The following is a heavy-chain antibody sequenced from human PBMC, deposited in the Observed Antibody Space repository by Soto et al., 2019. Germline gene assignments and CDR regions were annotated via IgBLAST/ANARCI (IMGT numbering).Heavy chain of an antibody. J-gene: IGHJ3*02. CDR2: IYYSGST. V-gene: IGHV4-59*01. D-gene: IGHD3-10*01. Sequence: SETLSLTCTVSGGSISSYYWSWIRQPPGKGLEWIGYIYYSGSTNYNPSLKSRVTISVDTSKNQFSLKLSSVTAADTAVYYLAKEKVVRGPYAAFDIWGQGTMVTVSS. CDR1: GGSISSYY. CDR3: AKEKVVRGPYAAFDI.